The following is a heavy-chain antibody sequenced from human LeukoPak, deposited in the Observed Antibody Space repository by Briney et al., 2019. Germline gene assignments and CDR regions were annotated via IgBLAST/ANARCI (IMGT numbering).Heavy chain of an antibody. CDR2: IYYSGST. CDR3: ARETTIFGVVTH. Sequence: SETLSLTCTVSGGSISSSSYYWGWIRQPPGKGLEWIGSIYYSGSTYYNPSLKSRVTISVDTSKNQFSLKLSSVTAADTAVYYCARETTIFGVVTHWGQGTLVTVSS. V-gene: IGHV4-39*07. D-gene: IGHD3-3*01. J-gene: IGHJ4*02. CDR1: GGSISSSSYY.